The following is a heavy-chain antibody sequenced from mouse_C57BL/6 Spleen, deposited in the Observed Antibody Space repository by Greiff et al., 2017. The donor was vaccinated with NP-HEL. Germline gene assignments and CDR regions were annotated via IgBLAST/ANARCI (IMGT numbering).Heavy chain of an antibody. J-gene: IGHJ2*01. CDR1: GYTFTDYE. D-gene: IGHD1-1*01. CDR2: IDPETGGT. CDR3: TRIYYYGSSSLDFDY. V-gene: IGHV1-15*01. Sequence: VQLQQSGAELVRPGASVTLSCKASGYTFTDYEMHWVKQTPVHGLEWIGAIDPETGGTAYNQKFKGKAILTADKSSSTAYMELRSLTSEDSAVYYCTRIYYYGSSSLDFDYWGKGTTLTVSS.